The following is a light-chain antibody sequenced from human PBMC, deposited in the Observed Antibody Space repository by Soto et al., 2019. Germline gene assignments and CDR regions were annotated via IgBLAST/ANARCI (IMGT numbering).Light chain of an antibody. V-gene: IGLV2-11*01. CDR2: DVT. J-gene: IGLJ1*01. Sequence: QSALTQPCSVSGSPGQSVTISCTGTSSDVGTYNFVSWYQQHPGKAPKFMIYDVTKRPSGVPDRFSGSKSGNTASLTISGLQAEDEADYYCCSYVGSYTSYVFGTGTKLTVL. CDR3: CSYVGSYTSYV. CDR1: SSDVGTYNF.